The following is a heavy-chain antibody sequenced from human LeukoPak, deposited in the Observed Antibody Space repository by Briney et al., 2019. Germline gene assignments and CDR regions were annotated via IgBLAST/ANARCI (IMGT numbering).Heavy chain of an antibody. V-gene: IGHV4-39*07. D-gene: IGHD4-17*01. CDR1: GGSISSSSYY. Sequence: SETLSLTCTVSGGSISSSSYYWGWIRRPPGKGLEWIGSIYHSGSTYYNPSLKSRVTISVDTSKNQFSLKLSSVTAADTAVYYCARDHDYGDYGNDYWGQGTLVTVSS. CDR3: ARDHDYGDYGNDY. CDR2: IYHSGST. J-gene: IGHJ4*02.